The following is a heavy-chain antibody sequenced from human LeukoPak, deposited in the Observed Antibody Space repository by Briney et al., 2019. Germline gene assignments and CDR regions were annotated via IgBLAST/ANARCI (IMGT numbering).Heavy chain of an antibody. Sequence: SETLSLTCTVSGGSISSGDYYWSWIRQPPGKGLEWIGYIYYSGSTYYSPSLKSRVTISVDTSKNQFSLKLSSVTAADTAVYYCAGSRITMVRGVSTDRYWGQGTLVTVSS. CDR2: IYYSGST. CDR3: AGSRITMVRGVSTDRY. D-gene: IGHD3-10*01. CDR1: GGSISSGDYY. J-gene: IGHJ4*02. V-gene: IGHV4-30-4*08.